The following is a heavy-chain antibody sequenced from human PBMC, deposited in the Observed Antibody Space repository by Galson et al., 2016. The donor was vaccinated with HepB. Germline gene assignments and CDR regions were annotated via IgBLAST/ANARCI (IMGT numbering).Heavy chain of an antibody. CDR1: GFTFSNYA. V-gene: IGHV3-23*01. CDR2: LSSSAITT. J-gene: IGHJ5*01. CDR3: AKGPNSEGGWFDY. Sequence: SLRLSCAASGFTFSNYAMNWVRQVPGKGLEWVSALSSSAITTHYADSVKGRSTISRDNSKNTLYLQMNSLRAEDTAVYYCAKGPNSEGGWFDYWGQGTLVIVSS.